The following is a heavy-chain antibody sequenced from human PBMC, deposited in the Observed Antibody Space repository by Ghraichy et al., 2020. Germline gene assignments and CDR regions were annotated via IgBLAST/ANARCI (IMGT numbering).Heavy chain of an antibody. CDR3: ARVPLGFRGWFDP. J-gene: IGHJ5*02. CDR1: GGSISSSNW. Sequence: SETLSLTCAVSGGSISSSNWWSWVRQPPGKGLEWIGEIYHSGSTNYNPSLKSRVTISVDKSKNQFSLKLSSVTAADTAVYYCARVPLGFRGWFDPWGQGALVTVSS. D-gene: IGHD1-26*01. V-gene: IGHV4-4*02. CDR2: IYHSGST.